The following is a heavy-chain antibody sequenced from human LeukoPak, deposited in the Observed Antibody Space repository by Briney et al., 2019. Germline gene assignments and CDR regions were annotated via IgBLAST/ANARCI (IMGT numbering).Heavy chain of an antibody. CDR3: ARGKQQLVELDY. J-gene: IGHJ4*02. Sequence: KSGESPKISCKGSGYSFTSYWIAWVRQMPGKGLEWMGIIYPGDSDTRYSPSFQGQVTISADKSISTAYLQWSSLKASDTALYCCARGKQQLVELDYWGQGTLVTVSS. CDR1: GYSFTSYW. D-gene: IGHD6-13*01. V-gene: IGHV5-51*01. CDR2: IYPGDSDT.